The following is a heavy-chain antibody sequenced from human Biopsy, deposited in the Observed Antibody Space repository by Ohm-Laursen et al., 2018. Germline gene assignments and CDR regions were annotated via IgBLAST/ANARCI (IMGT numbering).Heavy chain of an antibody. CDR1: GYTFTSYE. Sequence: SVKVSCKTSGYTFTSYEINWVRQATGQGLEWMGWMNPDSGDTGYAQNFQGRVTMTRNTSISTAYMELSSLRSEDTAVYFCARADPPLFYYGSGSSNWFDPWGQGTLVTVSS. V-gene: IGHV1-8*01. J-gene: IGHJ5*02. CDR3: ARADPPLFYYGSGSSNWFDP. D-gene: IGHD3-10*01. CDR2: MNPDSGDT.